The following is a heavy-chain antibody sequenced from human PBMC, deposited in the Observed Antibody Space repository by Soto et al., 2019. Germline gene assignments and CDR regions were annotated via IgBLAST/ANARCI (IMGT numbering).Heavy chain of an antibody. Sequence: QVQLVESGGGVVQPGGSLRLSCAASGFTFRTYAIHWVRQAPGKGLEWVAVVSYDGSNKYYADSVKGRFTISRDNSKNTLYLQMNSLRAEDTAVYYCARDNGGATTFYGMDVWGQGTTVTVSS. CDR1: GFTFRTYA. CDR2: VSYDGSNK. D-gene: IGHD1-26*01. CDR3: ARDNGGATTFYGMDV. V-gene: IGHV3-30*03. J-gene: IGHJ6*02.